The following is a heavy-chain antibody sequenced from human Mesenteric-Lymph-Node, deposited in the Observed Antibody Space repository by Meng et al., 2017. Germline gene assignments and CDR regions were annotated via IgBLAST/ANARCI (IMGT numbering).Heavy chain of an antibody. CDR3: ARFLTAILD. Sequence: VKVVGSGGGGGQPGRSLRISCGASGFTFSSYGMHWVRQAPGKGLGWVAVIWYDGSNKYYADSVKGRFTISRDNSKNTLYLQMNSLRAEDTAVYYCARFLTAILDWGQGTLVTVSS. J-gene: IGHJ4*02. D-gene: IGHD2-21*02. CDR1: GFTFSSYG. V-gene: IGHV3-33*01. CDR2: IWYDGSNK.